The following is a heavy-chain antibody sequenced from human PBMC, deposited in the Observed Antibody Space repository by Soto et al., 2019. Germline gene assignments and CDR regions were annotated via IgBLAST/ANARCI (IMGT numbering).Heavy chain of an antibody. CDR1: GYTFTSYG. V-gene: IGHV1-18*01. Sequence: QVQLVQSGGEVKKPGASVKLSCRASGYTFTSYGISWVRQAPGQGLEWLGWISAYNGKTNYEQSVQGGVTMTLDTSRSPAYSELRRLISDDTAVYYCARGGDVNYYLGMDVWGQVPTVTVS. J-gene: IGHJ6*02. D-gene: IGHD5-12*01. CDR2: ISAYNGKT. CDR3: ARGGDVNYYLGMDV.